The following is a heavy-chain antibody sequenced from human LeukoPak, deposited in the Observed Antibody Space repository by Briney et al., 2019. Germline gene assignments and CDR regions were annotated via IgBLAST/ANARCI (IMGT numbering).Heavy chain of an antibody. J-gene: IGHJ4*02. CDR1: GFTFSSYG. CDR3: ARAEV. Sequence: GGSLRLSCAASGFTFSSYGMHWVRQAPGKGLEWVAFIRFDGTKKRYADSVMGRFTISRDNSKNTLYLQMDSLRAEDTAVYYCARAEVWGQGTLVTVSS. V-gene: IGHV3-30*02. CDR2: IRFDGTKK.